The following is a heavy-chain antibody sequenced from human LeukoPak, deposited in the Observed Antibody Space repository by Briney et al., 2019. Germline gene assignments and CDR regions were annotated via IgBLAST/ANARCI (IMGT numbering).Heavy chain of an antibody. V-gene: IGHV4-34*01. J-gene: IGHJ4*02. CDR3: ARAYSGYFVY. CDR2: INHSGST. D-gene: IGHD5-12*01. CDR1: GGSFSGYY. Sequence: SETLSLTCAVYGGSFSGYYWSWIRQPPGKGLEWIGEINHSGSTNYNPSLKSRVTISVETSKNQFSLKLSSVTAADTAVYYCARAYSGYFVYWGQGTLVTVSS.